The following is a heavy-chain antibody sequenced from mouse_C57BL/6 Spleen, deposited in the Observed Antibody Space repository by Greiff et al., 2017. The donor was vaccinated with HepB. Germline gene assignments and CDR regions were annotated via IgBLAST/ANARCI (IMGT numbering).Heavy chain of an antibody. Sequence: QVQLQQSGAELVRPGSSVKLSCKASGYTFTSYWMHWVKQRPIQGLEWIGNIDPSDSETHYNQKFKDKATLTVDKSSSTAYMQLSSLTSEDSAVYYCARERMVLETRYFDVWGTGTTVTVSS. CDR1: GYTFTSYW. CDR2: IDPSDSET. J-gene: IGHJ1*03. D-gene: IGHD2-3*01. V-gene: IGHV1-52*01. CDR3: ARERMVLETRYFDV.